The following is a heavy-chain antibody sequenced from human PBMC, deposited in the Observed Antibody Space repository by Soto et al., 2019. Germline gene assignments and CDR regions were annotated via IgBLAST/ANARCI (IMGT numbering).Heavy chain of an antibody. CDR2: INAGNGNT. V-gene: IGHV1-3*01. CDR3: ARDQDVDTTMLDAFDI. Sequence: GVSVKVSCKTSGYSFTNYAMHWVRQAPGQRLEWMGWINAGNGNTKYSHKFQGRVTITSDTSASTAYMELSSLRSEDTAVYYCARDQDVDTTMLDAFDIWGQGTMVTVSS. J-gene: IGHJ3*02. CDR1: GYSFTNYA. D-gene: IGHD5-18*01.